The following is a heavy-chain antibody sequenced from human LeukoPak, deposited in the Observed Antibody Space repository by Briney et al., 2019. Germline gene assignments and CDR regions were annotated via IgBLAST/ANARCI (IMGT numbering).Heavy chain of an antibody. Sequence: ASVTVSFKASGYTFTIYYMHWVRQAPGQGLEWMGIINPSGGSTSYAQKFQGRVTMTRDTSTSTVYMELSSLRSEDTAVYYCARWQSSSSLDYWGQGTLVTVSS. CDR3: ARWQSSSSLDY. CDR2: INPSGGST. D-gene: IGHD6-13*01. J-gene: IGHJ4*02. CDR1: GYTFTIYY. V-gene: IGHV1-46*01.